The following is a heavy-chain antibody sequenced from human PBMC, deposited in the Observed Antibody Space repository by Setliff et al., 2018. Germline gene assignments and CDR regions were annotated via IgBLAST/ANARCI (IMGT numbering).Heavy chain of an antibody. J-gene: IGHJ6*04. V-gene: IGHV3-7*05. D-gene: IGHD2-2*01. CDR3: ARDGSIEVGPGTNQELDV. Sequence: SCKASGYTFTSSGISWVRQAPGQGLEWMATIKHDGTYTYYVDSVKGRFAVSRDNTNNSMYPQMNSLGTDDTAVYYCARDGSIEVGPGTNQELDVWGTGTTVTVSS. CDR2: IKHDGTYT. CDR1: GYTFTSSG.